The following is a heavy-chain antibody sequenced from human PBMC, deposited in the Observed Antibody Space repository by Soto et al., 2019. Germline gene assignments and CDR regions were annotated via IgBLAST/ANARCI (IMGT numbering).Heavy chain of an antibody. CDR3: ARGMLNCGGDCPQRWKYFQH. CDR1: GYTFTGYY. Sequence: QVQLVQSGAEVKKPGASVKVSCKASGYTFTGYYMHWVRQAPGQGLEWMGWINPNSGGTNYAQKFQGWVTMTRDTSISTAYMELSRLRSDDTAVYYCARGMLNCGGDCPQRWKYFQHWGQGTLVTVSS. J-gene: IGHJ1*01. CDR2: INPNSGGT. V-gene: IGHV1-2*04. D-gene: IGHD2-21*02.